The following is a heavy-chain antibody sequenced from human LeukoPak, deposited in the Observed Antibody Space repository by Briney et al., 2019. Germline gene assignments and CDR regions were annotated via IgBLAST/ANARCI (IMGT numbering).Heavy chain of an antibody. J-gene: IGHJ5*02. D-gene: IGHD3-10*01. Sequence: ASVKVSCKASGYTFTGYYMHWVRQAPGQGLEWMGWINPNSGGTNYAQKFQGRVTMTRDTSISTAYMELSRLRSDDTAVYYCAREVYGSGSYNWFDPWGQGTLVTVSS. CDR1: GYTFTGYY. CDR2: INPNSGGT. CDR3: AREVYGSGSYNWFDP. V-gene: IGHV1-2*02.